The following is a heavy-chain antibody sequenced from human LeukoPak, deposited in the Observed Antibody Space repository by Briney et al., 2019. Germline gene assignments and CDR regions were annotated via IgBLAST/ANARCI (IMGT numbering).Heavy chain of an antibody. CDR3: AKDRYGSGNNWLDP. D-gene: IGHD3-10*01. CDR1: GFTFSSYA. V-gene: IGHV3-30*18. J-gene: IGHJ5*02. CDR2: ILHDGSKT. Sequence: GGSLRLSCATSGFTFSSYAMSWVRQAPGKGLEWLAFILHDGSKTYHADSINGRFTISRDDSNNTLFLQMSSLTTEDTGVYYCAKDRYGSGNNWLDPWGQGTLVTVSS.